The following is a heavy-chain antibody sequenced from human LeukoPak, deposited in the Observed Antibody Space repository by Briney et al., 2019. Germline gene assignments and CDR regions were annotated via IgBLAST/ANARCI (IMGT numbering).Heavy chain of an antibody. Sequence: GGSLRLSCAASGFAFGDYAMHWVRQTPGKGLECVAHIHADGGRTYYADSVKGRFTVFRDNAKNSLFLQMDSLTSDDTALYYCSAWAYYHGLDVWGQGATVIVSS. CDR3: SAWAYYHGLDV. J-gene: IGHJ6*02. V-gene: IGHV3-43*02. CDR2: IHADGGRT. CDR1: GFAFGDYA. D-gene: IGHD1-26*01.